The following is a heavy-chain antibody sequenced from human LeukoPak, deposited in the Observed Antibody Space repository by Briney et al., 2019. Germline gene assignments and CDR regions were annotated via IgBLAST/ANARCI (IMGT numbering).Heavy chain of an antibody. CDR2: IDGGGTT. CDR1: GFTVNNNY. D-gene: IGHD2-21*02. CDR3: ARDWGDSKIDE. V-gene: IGHV3-66*01. J-gene: IGHJ4*02. Sequence: PGGSLRLSCAASGFTVNNNYMNWVRLAPGKGPEWVSLIDGGGTTYYADSVKGRFTISRDNSKNTLYLQMDSLRADDTAVYYCARDWGDSKIDEWGQGTPVTVSS.